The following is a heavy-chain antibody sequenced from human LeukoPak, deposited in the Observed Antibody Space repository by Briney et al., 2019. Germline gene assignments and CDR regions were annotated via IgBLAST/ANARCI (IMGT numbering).Heavy chain of an antibody. CDR3: ARAQKKDIVVGDAFDI. Sequence: SETLSLTCTVSGGSISSYYWSWIRQPPGKGLEWIGYIYYSGSTNYNPSLKSRVTISVDTSKNQFSLKLSSVTAADTAVYYCARAQKKDIVVGDAFDIWGQGTMVTVSS. CDR1: GGSISSYY. D-gene: IGHD2-15*01. J-gene: IGHJ3*02. CDR2: IYYSGST. V-gene: IGHV4-59*01.